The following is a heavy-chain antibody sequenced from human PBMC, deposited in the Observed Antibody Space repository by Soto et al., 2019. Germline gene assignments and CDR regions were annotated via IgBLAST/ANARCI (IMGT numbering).Heavy chain of an antibody. CDR3: ARHTSGWHYYDY. V-gene: IGHV3-11*06. Sequence: LRLSCAASGFNFSDHYMNWIRQAPGKGLEWVSYISGSSRYTNFADSVKGRFTISRDNAKNSLYLQMNSLRAEDTAVYYCARHTSGWHYYDYWGQGTPVTV. D-gene: IGHD6-19*01. CDR2: ISGSSRYT. J-gene: IGHJ4*02. CDR1: GFNFSDHY.